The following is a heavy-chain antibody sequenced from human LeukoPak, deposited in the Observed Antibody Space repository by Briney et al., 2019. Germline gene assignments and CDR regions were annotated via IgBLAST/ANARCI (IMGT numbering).Heavy chain of an antibody. Sequence: ASVKVSCKASGYTFTGYYMHWVRQAPGQGLEWMGWINPNSGGTNYAQKFQGRVTMTTDTSTSTAYMELRSLRSDDTAVYYCAREILRGVYYMDVWGKGTTVTISS. J-gene: IGHJ6*03. V-gene: IGHV1-2*02. CDR2: INPNSGGT. D-gene: IGHD3-10*01. CDR3: AREILRGVYYMDV. CDR1: GYTFTGYY.